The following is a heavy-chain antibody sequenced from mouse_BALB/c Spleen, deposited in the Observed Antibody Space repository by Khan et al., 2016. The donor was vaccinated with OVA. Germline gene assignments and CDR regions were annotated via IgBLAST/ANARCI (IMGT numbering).Heavy chain of an antibody. V-gene: IGHV2-6-1*01. CDR3: ARQPYYHYNIMDY. D-gene: IGHD2-10*01. J-gene: IGHJ4*01. CDR1: GFSLTNYG. Sequence: QVQLKESGPGLVAPSQSLSITCTISGFSLTNYGVHWVRQAPGKGLEWLVVIWSDGSTTYNSALKSRLTISKDNSKSQVLLKRNSLQTDDTTMYFCARQPYYHYNIMDYWGQGTSVTVSS. CDR2: IWSDGST.